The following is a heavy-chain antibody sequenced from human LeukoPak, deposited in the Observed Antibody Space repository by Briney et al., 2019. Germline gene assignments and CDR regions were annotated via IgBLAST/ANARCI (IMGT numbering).Heavy chain of an antibody. CDR2: TNPESADT. Sequence: APVKVFCKTSGYIFSDLYVHWVRQAPGQGPEGMVWTNPESADTHSSQRFQGSVTMTSDTSVTTAYMEVATLTSDDTTVFYCATDSSGGYASHWGEGTLVTVSS. V-gene: IGHV1-2*02. CDR3: ATDSSGGYASH. J-gene: IGHJ4*02. D-gene: IGHD1-26*01. CDR1: GYIFSDLY.